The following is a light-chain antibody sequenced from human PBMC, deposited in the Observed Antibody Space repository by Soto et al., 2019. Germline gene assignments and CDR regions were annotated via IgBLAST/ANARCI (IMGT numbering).Light chain of an antibody. CDR2: QTS. Sequence: ESVLTQSPATLSSFPGDRVTLSCRASQYINTRLAWYQHRPGQAPRLLIYQTSIRAAGIPARFSASGTGTDFTLTICDVQPEDFAVYYYHQRQIWPRTFGQGTKV. J-gene: IGKJ1*01. CDR3: HQRQIWPRT. CDR1: QYINTR. V-gene: IGKV3-11*01.